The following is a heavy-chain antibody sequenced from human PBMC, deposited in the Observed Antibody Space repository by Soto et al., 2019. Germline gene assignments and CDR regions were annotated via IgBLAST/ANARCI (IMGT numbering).Heavy chain of an antibody. CDR2: INPNSGGT. V-gene: IGHV1-2*04. CDR1: GYTFTGYY. D-gene: IGHD1-26*01. CDR3: ARDSAVGAQLYGMEV. Sequence: AASLKVSCKTSGYTFTGYYMHCGRHTNGQGLEWIGWINPNSGGTNYAQKFQGWVTMTRDTSISTAYMELSRLRSDDTAVYYCARDSAVGAQLYGMEVWGQGPRSPSP. J-gene: IGHJ6*02.